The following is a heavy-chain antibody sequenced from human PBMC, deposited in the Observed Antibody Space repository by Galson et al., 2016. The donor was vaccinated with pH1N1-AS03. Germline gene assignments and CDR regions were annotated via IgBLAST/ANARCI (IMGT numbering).Heavy chain of an antibody. CDR2: IFHSGTT. V-gene: IGHV4-30-2*01. J-gene: IGHJ6*02. CDR3: ARGPPGASVAYYSGMDV. CDR1: GDSISNGGYS. Sequence: TLSLTCAVSGDSISNGGYSWSWIRQPPGKGLAWIGYIFHSGTTFYTPSLKSRVTMSVDRPSNQFSLRLISVTAADTAVYYCARGPPGASVAYYSGMDVWGPGTMVIVSS. D-gene: IGHD4/OR15-4a*01.